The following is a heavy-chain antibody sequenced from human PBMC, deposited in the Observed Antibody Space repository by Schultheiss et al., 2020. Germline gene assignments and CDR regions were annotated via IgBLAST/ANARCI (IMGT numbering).Heavy chain of an antibody. CDR1: GGSISSSSYY. V-gene: IGHV4-61*05. CDR2: IYYSGSI. Sequence: SETLSLTCTVSGGSISSSSYYWSWIRQPPGKGLEWIGYIYYSGSINYNPSLESRVTISVDTSKNQFSLKLSSVTAADTAVYYCARTGDLFDAFDIWGQGTMVTV. D-gene: IGHD7-27*01. J-gene: IGHJ3*02. CDR3: ARTGDLFDAFDI.